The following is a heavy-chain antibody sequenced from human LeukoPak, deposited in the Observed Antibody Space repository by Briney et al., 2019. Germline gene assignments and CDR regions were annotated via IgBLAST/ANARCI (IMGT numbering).Heavy chain of an antibody. V-gene: IGHV4-31*03. Sequence: PSETLSLTCTVSSDSFSSGGYSWIRQLPGMGLEWIGYVFSSGKTYYKTSLKSRVTISLDMSKNQFSLRLSSVTAADTAVYYCARARTQYSDGSGLNWFDPWGQGTLVTVSS. J-gene: IGHJ5*02. CDR1: SDSFSSGGY. CDR2: VFSSGKT. CDR3: ARARTQYSDGSGLNWFDP. D-gene: IGHD3-22*01.